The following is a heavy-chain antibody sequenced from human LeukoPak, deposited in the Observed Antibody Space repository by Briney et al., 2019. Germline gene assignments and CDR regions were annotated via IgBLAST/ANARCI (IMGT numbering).Heavy chain of an antibody. CDR2: VTPSGDPT. J-gene: IGHJ4*02. CDR1: GFTVSNTY. Sequence: HPGGSLRLSCAASGFTVSNTYMSWVRQAPGKGLEWVSGVTPSGDPTYYADSVKGRFIISRDNSKNTMYLQMNSLRAEDTGVYYCAKDSGWIQFIDWGQGTPVTVSS. V-gene: IGHV3-23*01. CDR3: AKDSGWIQFID. D-gene: IGHD5-24*01.